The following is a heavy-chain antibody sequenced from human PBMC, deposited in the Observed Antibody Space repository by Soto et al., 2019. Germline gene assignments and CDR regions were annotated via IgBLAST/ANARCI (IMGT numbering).Heavy chain of an antibody. J-gene: IGHJ4*02. CDR2: VSYDGHNK. V-gene: IGHV3-30*03. CDR1: GFTFSGYG. CDR3: IFSDSSEVDH. Sequence: VQLVESGGDVVQPGKSLTLSCGASGFTFSGYGMHWVRQAPGNGLEWVSFVSYDGHNKYYGDSVRGRFTIARDNSKRTLFLHMNSLRKEDTAVYYCIFSDSSEVDHWGQGALVTVSA. D-gene: IGHD6-6*01.